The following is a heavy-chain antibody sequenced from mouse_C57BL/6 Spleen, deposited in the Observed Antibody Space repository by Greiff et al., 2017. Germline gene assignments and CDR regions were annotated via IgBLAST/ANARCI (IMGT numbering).Heavy chain of an antibody. D-gene: IGHD1-1*01. CDR2: INPSSGYT. V-gene: IGHV1-4*01. CDR3: ARYTTVVDY. J-gene: IGHJ2*01. Sequence: LVESGAELARPGASVKMSCKASGYTFTSYTMHWVKQRPGQGLEWIGYINPSSGYTKYNQKFKDKATLTADKSSSTAYMQLSSLTSEDSAVYYCARYTTVVDYWGQGTTLTVSS. CDR1: GYTFTSYT.